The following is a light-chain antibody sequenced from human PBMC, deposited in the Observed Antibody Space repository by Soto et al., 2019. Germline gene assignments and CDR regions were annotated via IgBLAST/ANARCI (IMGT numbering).Light chain of an antibody. CDR2: GES. J-gene: IGKJ4*01. Sequence: DIVMTQSPATLSVAAGERVTFSCRASQGVSRKLAWYQHKTGQAPRILISGESTGATGIPDRLSGSGSGTEFTLTISSLQSEDCAIYYCQKYHTWPITFGGGTKVDIK. CDR1: QGVSRK. V-gene: IGKV3-15*01. CDR3: QKYHTWPIT.